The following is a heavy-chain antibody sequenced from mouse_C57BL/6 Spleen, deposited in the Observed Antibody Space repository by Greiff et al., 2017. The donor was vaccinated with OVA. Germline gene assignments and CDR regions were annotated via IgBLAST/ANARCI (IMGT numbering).Heavy chain of an antibody. CDR1: GFNIKDYY. Sequence: VQLQQSGAELVKPGASVKLSCTASGFNIKDYYMHWVKQRTEQGLEWIGRIDPEDGETKYAPKFQGKATLTVDTSSNTAYLQLSSLTSEDTAVYYCAIYYGSSDGAMDYWGQGTSVTVSS. CDR2: IDPEDGET. J-gene: IGHJ4*01. CDR3: AIYYGSSDGAMDY. D-gene: IGHD1-1*01. V-gene: IGHV14-2*01.